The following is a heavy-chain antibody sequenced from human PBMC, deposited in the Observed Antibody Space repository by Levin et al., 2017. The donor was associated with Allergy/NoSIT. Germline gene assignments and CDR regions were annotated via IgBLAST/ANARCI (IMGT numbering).Heavy chain of an antibody. D-gene: IGHD6-13*01. CDR2: ISYDGSNK. Sequence: PGGSLRLSCAASGFTFSSYGMHWVRQAPGKGLEWVAVISYDGSNKYYADSVKGRFTISRDNSKNTLYLQMNSLRAEDTAVYYCAKTRLRSSRPGAYFDYWGQGTLVTVSS. V-gene: IGHV3-30*18. J-gene: IGHJ4*02. CDR1: GFTFSSYG. CDR3: AKTRLRSSRPGAYFDY.